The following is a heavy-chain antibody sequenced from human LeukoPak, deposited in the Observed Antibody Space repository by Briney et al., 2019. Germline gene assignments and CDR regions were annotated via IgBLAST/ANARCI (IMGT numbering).Heavy chain of an antibody. J-gene: IGHJ4*02. CDR1: GFTFSRYW. V-gene: IGHV3-7*01. CDR3: ATSYDSSGCE. CDR2: MKEDGSAK. D-gene: IGHD3-22*01. Sequence: GGSLRLSCAASGFTFSRYWMSWVRQALGKGLEWVANMKEDGSAKYYVDSVKGRFTISRDNAKNSVYLQMNSLRAEDTAVYYCATSYDSSGCEWGQGTLVTVSS.